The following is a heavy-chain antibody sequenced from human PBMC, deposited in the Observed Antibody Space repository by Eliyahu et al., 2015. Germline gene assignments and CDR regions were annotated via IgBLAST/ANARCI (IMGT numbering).Heavy chain of an antibody. CDR3: ASFLTPGDAFDI. V-gene: IGHV3-53*04. Sequence: EVQLVESGGGLVQPGGSLRLSCXASGFTVSSNYXSWVRQAPGKGLEWGSVIYSGGSTYYADSVKGRFTISRHNSKNTLYLQMNSLRAEDTAVYYCASFLTPGDAFDIWGQGTMVTVSS. CDR2: IYSGGST. J-gene: IGHJ3*02. CDR1: GFTVSSNY. D-gene: IGHD2/OR15-2a*01.